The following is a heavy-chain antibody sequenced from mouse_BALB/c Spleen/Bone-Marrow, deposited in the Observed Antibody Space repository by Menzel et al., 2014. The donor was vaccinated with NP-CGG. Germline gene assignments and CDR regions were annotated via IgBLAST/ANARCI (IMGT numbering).Heavy chain of an antibody. CDR2: INPDSSTI. CDR1: GFDFSSYW. Sequence: EVKLQESGGGLVQPGGSLKLSCAASGFDFSSYWMSWVRQAPGKGLEWIGEINPDSSTINYTPSLKDEFIISRDNAKNTLYLQMSKVRSEDTALYYCARLYYYGNFDYWGQGTTLTVSS. V-gene: IGHV4-1*02. CDR3: ARLYYYGNFDY. J-gene: IGHJ2*01. D-gene: IGHD1-1*01.